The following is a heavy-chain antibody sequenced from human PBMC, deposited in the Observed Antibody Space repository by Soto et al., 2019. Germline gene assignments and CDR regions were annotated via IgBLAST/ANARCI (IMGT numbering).Heavy chain of an antibody. CDR1: GFTFSSYW. J-gene: IGHJ6*03. Sequence: EVQLVESGGGLVQPGVSLRLSCAASGFTFSSYWMSWVRQAPGKGLEWVANIKQDGSEKYYVDSVKGRFTISRDNAKNSLYLQMNSLSAEDTAVYYCARGSALGGYSYGYYLDVWGKGTTVTVSS. V-gene: IGHV3-7*01. D-gene: IGHD5-18*01. CDR2: IKQDGSEK. CDR3: ARGSALGGYSYGYYLDV.